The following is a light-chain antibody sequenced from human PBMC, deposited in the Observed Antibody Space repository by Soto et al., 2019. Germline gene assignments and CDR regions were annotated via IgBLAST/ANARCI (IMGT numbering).Light chain of an antibody. J-gene: IGKJ1*01. CDR1: QGIRRD. CDR3: QQYNSYS. V-gene: IGKV1-13*02. Sequence: AIQMTQSPSSLSASVGDTVTITCRASQGIRRDLSWYQQKPGKAPNLLIYDVSSLQSGVPSRFSGSGSGTEFTLTISSLQPDDFATYYCQQYNSYSFGQGTKGDI. CDR2: DVS.